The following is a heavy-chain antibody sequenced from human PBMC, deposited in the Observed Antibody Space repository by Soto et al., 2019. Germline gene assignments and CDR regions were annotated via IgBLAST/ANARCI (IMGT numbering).Heavy chain of an antibody. CDR3: ARLVGGPKLSFQY. D-gene: IGHD1-26*01. J-gene: IGHJ4*02. CDR2: ISVGVGIT. V-gene: IGHV3-23*01. CDR1: GLTYSNLA. Sequence: PGGSLKLSCAASGLTYSNLAMSCVRQAPGKGVEWVSAISVGVGITYYADSVKARFTISRDNSKNTLYLQMNSLRAEDTAVYYCARLVGGPKLSFQYWGKGNMIIVSS.